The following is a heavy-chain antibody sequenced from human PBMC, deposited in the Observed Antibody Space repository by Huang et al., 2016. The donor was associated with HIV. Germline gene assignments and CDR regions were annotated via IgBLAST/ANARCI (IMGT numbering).Heavy chain of an antibody. CDR2: ISYDGSNK. J-gene: IGHJ6*03. CDR3: ARDLWLRDLYYYYYMDV. V-gene: IGHV3-30-3*01. CDR1: RFTFSNYA. D-gene: IGHD5-12*01. Sequence: QVQLVESGGGVVQPGRSLRLSCAASRFTFSNYAMHWVRQAPVKGLEGGGVISYDGSNKNYADSVKGRFTISRDNSKNTLYLQMNSLRAEDTAVYYCARDLWLRDLYYYYYMDVWGKGTTVTVSS.